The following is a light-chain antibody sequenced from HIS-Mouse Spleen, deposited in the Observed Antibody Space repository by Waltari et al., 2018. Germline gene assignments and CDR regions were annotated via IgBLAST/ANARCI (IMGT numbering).Light chain of an antibody. J-gene: IGLJ2*01. CDR3: CSYAGSYTLV. CDR2: DVS. V-gene: IGLV2-11*01. CDR1: SSDVGGYNY. Sequence: QSALTQPRSVSGSPGQSVTISCTGTSSDVGGYNYFSCYQQHPGKAPTLMIYDVSKRPSGVPDRFSGSKSGNTASLTISGLQAEDEADYYCCSYAGSYTLVFGGGTKLTVL.